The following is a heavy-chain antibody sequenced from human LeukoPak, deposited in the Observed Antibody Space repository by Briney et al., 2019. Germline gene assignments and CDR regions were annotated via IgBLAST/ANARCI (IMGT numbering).Heavy chain of an antibody. J-gene: IGHJ4*02. CDR2: IYPGDSDT. V-gene: IGHV5-51*01. Sequence: GASLKISCKGAGYSFTSYWSCWGRQMPREGLEGMGIIYPGDSDTRYSPSLHGQVTISADKSISTAYLQWSSLTASDTAMYYCARHAHPPPERYSSDSSGYPTYWAEGTLVTAPS. CDR3: ARHAHPPPERYSSDSSGYPTY. CDR1: GYSFTSYW. D-gene: IGHD3-22*01.